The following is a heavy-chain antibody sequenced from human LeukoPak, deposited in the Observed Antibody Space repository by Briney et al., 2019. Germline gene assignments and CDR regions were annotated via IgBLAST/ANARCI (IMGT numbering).Heavy chain of an antibody. Sequence: VGSLRPSRAASGVTFSSYWMHLVRQGPGEGLLWVSLINTYGSTTTYADSVKGRFTVSTDNAKNTLYLQMTSLRAEDTAVYYCAPAGPYWTIDYWGQGTLVTVYS. J-gene: IGHJ4*02. CDR2: INTYGSTT. CDR1: GVTFSSYW. CDR3: APAGPYWTIDY. V-gene: IGHV3-74*01. D-gene: IGHD1-1*01.